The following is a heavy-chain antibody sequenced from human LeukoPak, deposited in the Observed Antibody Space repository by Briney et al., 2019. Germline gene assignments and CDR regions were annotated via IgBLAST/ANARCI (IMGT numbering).Heavy chain of an antibody. CDR3: ARDPSAAAGKGVEF. CDR1: GYTFTSYG. J-gene: IGHJ4*02. V-gene: IGHV1-18*01. Sequence: GASVKVSCKASGYTFTSYGVSWVRQAPGQGLEWMAWISAYNGNTNYAQKVQDRVTVTTDTSTSTAYMELRSLRSEDTAVYYRARDPSAAAGKGVEFWGQGTLVTVS. CDR2: ISAYNGNT. D-gene: IGHD6-13*01.